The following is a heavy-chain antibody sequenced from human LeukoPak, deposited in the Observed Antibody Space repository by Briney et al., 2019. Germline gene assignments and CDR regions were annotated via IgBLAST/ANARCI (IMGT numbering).Heavy chain of an antibody. CDR1: GGSISSSSYY. Sequence: SETLSLTCTVSGGSISSSSYYWGWIRQPPGKGLEWIGSIYYSGSTYYNPSLKSRVTISVDTSKNQFSLKLSSVTAADTAVYYCARADYYYDSSGYCYGLWGQGTLVTVSS. CDR3: ARADYYYDSSGYCYGL. J-gene: IGHJ4*02. CDR2: IYYSGST. V-gene: IGHV4-39*01. D-gene: IGHD3-22*01.